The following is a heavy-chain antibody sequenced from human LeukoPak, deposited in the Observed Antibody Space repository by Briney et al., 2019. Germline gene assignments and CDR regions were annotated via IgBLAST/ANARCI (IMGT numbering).Heavy chain of an antibody. D-gene: IGHD3-16*02. CDR2: IYYSGST. V-gene: IGHV4-39*01. Sequence: PSETLSLTCTVSGGSISSSSYYWGWIRQPPGKGLEWIGSIYYSGSTYYNPSLKSRLTISVDTSKNQFSLKQRYVTAADTAVYYLASTPARSYNWFDPWGQGNLVTVSS. CDR1: GGSISSSSYY. J-gene: IGHJ5*02. CDR3: ASTPARSYNWFDP.